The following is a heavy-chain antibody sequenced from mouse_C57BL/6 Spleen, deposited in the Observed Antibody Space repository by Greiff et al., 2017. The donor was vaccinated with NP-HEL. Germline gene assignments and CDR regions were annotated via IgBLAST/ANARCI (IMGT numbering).Heavy chain of an antibody. CDR2: IHPNSGST. Sequence: QVQLQQPGAELVKPGASVKLSCKASGYTFTSYWMHWVKQRPGQGLEWIGMIHPNSGSTNYNEKFKSKATLTVDKSSSTAYMQLSSLTSEDAAVYYCASTPYYDYSWFAYWGQGTLVTVSA. CDR1: GYTFTSYW. CDR3: ASTPYYDYSWFAY. J-gene: IGHJ3*01. D-gene: IGHD2-4*01. V-gene: IGHV1-64*01.